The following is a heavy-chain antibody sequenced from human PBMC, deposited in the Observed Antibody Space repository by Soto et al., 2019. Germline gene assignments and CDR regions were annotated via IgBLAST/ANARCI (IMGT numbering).Heavy chain of an antibody. D-gene: IGHD2-15*01. CDR1: GYSFTSYR. J-gene: IGHJ6*02. CDR3: ARHPYCSGGSCYSDLYYQHGMDV. CDR2: IYPGDSDT. V-gene: IGHV5-51*01. Sequence: GESLKISCKGSGYSFTSYRIGWVRQMPGKGLEWMGIIYPGDSDTRYSPSFQGQVTISADKSISTAYLQWSSLKASDTAMYYCARHPYCSGGSCYSDLYYQHGMDVWGQGTTVTVSS.